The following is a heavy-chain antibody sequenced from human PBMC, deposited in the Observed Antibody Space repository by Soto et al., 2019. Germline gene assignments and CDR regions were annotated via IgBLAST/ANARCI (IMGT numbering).Heavy chain of an antibody. J-gene: IGHJ4*02. CDR2: IYYSGST. CDR3: ARERGTVGDFDY. CDR1: GGSIISYY. V-gene: IGHV4-59*01. Sequence: SETLSLTCTVSGGSIISYYWSWIRQPPGKGLEWIGYIYYSGSTNYNPSLKSRVTISVDTSKNQFSLKLSSVTAADTAVYYCARERGTVGDFDYWGQGTLVTVSS. D-gene: IGHD3-16*01.